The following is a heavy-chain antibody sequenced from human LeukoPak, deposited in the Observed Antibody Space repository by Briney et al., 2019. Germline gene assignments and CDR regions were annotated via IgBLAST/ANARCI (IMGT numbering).Heavy chain of an antibody. V-gene: IGHV1-58*01. CDR2: VVVGSGNT. Sequence: SVKVSCKASGFTFTSSAVQWVRQARGQRLEWIGWVVVGSGNTNYAQKFQERVTITRDMSTSTAYMELSSLRSEDTAVYYCAADPTYYDILTGYYSFDYWGQGTLVTVSS. D-gene: IGHD3-9*01. CDR3: AADPTYYDILTGYYSFDY. J-gene: IGHJ4*02. CDR1: GFTFTSSA.